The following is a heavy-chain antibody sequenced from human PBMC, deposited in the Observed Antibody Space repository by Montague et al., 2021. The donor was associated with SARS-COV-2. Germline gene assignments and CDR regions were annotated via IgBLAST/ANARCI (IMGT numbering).Heavy chain of an antibody. J-gene: IGHJ3*02. CDR1: GGSINSGGYY. CDR3: ARVHFVSSGWYPDAFDI. CDR2: IYYSGST. Sequence: LSLTCTVSGGSINSGGYYWSWIRQHPGKGLEWIGYIYYSGSTYCNPSLKSRLTISVDTSKNQFSPKLSSVTAADTAVYYCARVHFVSSGWYPDAFDIWGQGTMVTVSS. D-gene: IGHD6-19*01. V-gene: IGHV4-31*03.